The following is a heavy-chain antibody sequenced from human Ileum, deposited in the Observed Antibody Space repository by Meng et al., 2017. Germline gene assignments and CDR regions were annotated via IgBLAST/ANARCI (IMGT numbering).Heavy chain of an antibody. CDR1: GYTFPGCY. CDR2: MNPNSGGT. D-gene: IGHD3-10*02. Sequence: ASVKVSCKASGYTFPGCYIHWVRQAPGQGLEWMGRMNPNSGGTNNAQKFQGRVTMTRDTSNSTAYMEVSSLRSDDTAVYFCARECSQAGMDVWGQGTTVTVSS. V-gene: IGHV1-2*06. J-gene: IGHJ6*02. CDR3: ARECSQAGMDV.